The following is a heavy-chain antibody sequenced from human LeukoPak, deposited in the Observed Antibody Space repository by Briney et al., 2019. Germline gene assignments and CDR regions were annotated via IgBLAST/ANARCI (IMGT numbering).Heavy chain of an antibody. J-gene: IGHJ4*02. Sequence: GPLSLSCAASGFPFTSYGMHSVRQAPGKGLGGGAVISYDGSIKNYADSVKGGFTISRDNPKNTLYLQMNRLRAEDTAVYYCANLTDVTSGATPPFDYWGQGTLVTVSS. D-gene: IGHD1-26*01. CDR2: ISYDGSIK. V-gene: IGHV3-30*18. CDR3: ANLTDVTSGATPPFDY. CDR1: GFPFTSYG.